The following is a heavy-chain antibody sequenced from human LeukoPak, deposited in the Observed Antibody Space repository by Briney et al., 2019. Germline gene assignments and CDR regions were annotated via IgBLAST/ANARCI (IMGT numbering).Heavy chain of an antibody. Sequence: PRASVKVSCKASGYTLTAYYTYWVRQAPGQGLEWMGRINPNSGGTDYAQNFQGRVTMTRDTSISTAYMELSRLRSDDTAVYYCARGYCSGGTCYLVENWLDPWGQGTLVTVSS. D-gene: IGHD2-15*01. V-gene: IGHV1-2*06. CDR2: INPNSGGT. J-gene: IGHJ5*02. CDR1: GYTLTAYY. CDR3: ARGYCSGGTCYLVENWLDP.